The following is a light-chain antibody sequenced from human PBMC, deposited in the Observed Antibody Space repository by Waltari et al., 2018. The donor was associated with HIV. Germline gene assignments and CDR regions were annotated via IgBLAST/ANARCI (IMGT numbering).Light chain of an antibody. Sequence: QSMLTQPPSASGTPGQRVTISCSGSSSNIGRNTVNWYQQLPGTAPKLLIYSSKHRPSGVPDRFPGSKSGTSASLAISGLQSEDEADYYCATWDDSLNGRVFGGGTKLTVL. CDR2: SSK. V-gene: IGLV1-44*01. J-gene: IGLJ3*02. CDR1: SSNIGRNT. CDR3: ATWDDSLNGRV.